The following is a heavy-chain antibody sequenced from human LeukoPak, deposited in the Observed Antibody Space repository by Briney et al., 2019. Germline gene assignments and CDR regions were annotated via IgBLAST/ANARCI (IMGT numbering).Heavy chain of an antibody. Sequence: SETLSLTCTVSGGSISSYYWSWIRQPPGKGLEWIGYIYYSGSTNYNPSLKSRFTISVDTSKNQLSLKLSSVTAADTAVYYCARVVSDYYDSSGYLDYWGQGTLVTVSS. CDR2: IYYSGST. V-gene: IGHV4-59*01. J-gene: IGHJ4*02. D-gene: IGHD3-22*01. CDR3: ARVVSDYYDSSGYLDY. CDR1: GGSISSYY.